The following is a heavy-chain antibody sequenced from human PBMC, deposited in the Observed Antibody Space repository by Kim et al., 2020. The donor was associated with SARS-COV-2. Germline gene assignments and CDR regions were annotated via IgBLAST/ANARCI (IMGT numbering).Heavy chain of an antibody. CDR1: GASISSDDCY. CDR2: IYYSGTT. Sequence: SETLSLTCSVSGASISSDDCYWSWIRQPPGKGLEWIGYIYYSGTTYYNPSLESRVSISADRAKNQFSLRLSSVTAADTALYYCARSGFDGGSSIDYWGQGTLVTVSS. V-gene: IGHV4-30-4*01. D-gene: IGHD2-15*01. J-gene: IGHJ4*02. CDR3: ARSGFDGGSSIDY.